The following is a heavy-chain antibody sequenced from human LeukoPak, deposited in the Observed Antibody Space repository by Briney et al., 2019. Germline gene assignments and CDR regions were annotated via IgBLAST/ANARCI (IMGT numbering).Heavy chain of an antibody. CDR2: IYYSGSA. V-gene: IGHV4-59*01. D-gene: IGHD4-17*01. Sequence: PSETLSLTCTASGGSISSYYWSWIRQPPGKGLEWIGYIYYSGSANYNPSLKSRVTISVDTSKNQFSLKLSSVTAADTAVYYCARGSNGDYVGYWGQGTLVTVSS. CDR1: GGSISSYY. J-gene: IGHJ4*02. CDR3: ARGSNGDYVGY.